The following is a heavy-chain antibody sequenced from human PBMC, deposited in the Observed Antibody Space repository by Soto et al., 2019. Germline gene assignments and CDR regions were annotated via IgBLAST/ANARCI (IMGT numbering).Heavy chain of an antibody. V-gene: IGHV3-23*01. D-gene: IGHD4-17*01. CDR3: ARDRYGYPLWGQDDFDY. CDR2: ISGSGDNT. J-gene: IGHJ4*02. CDR1: GFTFSNYA. Sequence: PGGSLRLSCAASGFTFSNYAMSWVRQAPGKGLEWVSAISGSGDNTYYADSVKGRFTISRDNSKNTLYLQMNSLRAEDTAVYYCARDRYGYPLWGQDDFDYWGQGTLVTVSS.